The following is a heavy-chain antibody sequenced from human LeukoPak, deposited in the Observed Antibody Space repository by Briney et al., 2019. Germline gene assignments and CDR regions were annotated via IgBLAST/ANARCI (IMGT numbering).Heavy chain of an antibody. D-gene: IGHD2-15*01. Sequence: GGSLRLSCAASGFTFSSYAMSWVRQAPGKGLEWVSAISGSGGSTYYADSVKGRFTISRDNSKNTLYLQMNSLRAEDTAVYYCASASPPPLVVVAADYYYYGMDVWGQGTTVAVSS. V-gene: IGHV3-23*01. CDR1: GFTFSSYA. CDR3: ASASPPPLVVVAADYYYYGMDV. J-gene: IGHJ6*02. CDR2: ISGSGGST.